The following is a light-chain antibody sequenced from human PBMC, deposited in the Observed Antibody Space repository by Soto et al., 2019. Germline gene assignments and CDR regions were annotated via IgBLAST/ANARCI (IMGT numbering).Light chain of an antibody. CDR1: QSVSSN. V-gene: IGKV3-11*01. J-gene: IGKJ4*02. Sequence: LPQSHATLSLSPGERATLSCRASQSVSSNLAWYQQKPGRAPRLLIYDASTRATGVPSRFSGSGSGTDFTLTISSLQPDDFAVYSCHQCSSYSPAFGGGTKVDIK. CDR3: HQCSSYSPA. CDR2: DAS.